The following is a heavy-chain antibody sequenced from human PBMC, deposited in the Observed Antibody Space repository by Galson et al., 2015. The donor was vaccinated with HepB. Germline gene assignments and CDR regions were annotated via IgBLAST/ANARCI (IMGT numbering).Heavy chain of an antibody. CDR2: INHSGST. V-gene: IGHV4-34*01. D-gene: IGHD3-9*01. CDR1: GGSFSGYY. Sequence: ETLSLTCAVYGGSFSGYYWSWIRQPPGKGLEWIGEINHSGSTNYNPSLKSRVTISVDTSKNQFSLKLSSVTAADTAVYYCASGLYDILTGSPGDYWGQGTLVTVSS. CDR3: ASGLYDILTGSPGDY. J-gene: IGHJ4*02.